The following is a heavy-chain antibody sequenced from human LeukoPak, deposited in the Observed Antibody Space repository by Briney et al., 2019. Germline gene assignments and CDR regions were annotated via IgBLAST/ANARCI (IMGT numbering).Heavy chain of an antibody. CDR3: ARDGTYCGGDCYSRKVNNYYYYMDV. Sequence: GASVKVSCKASGYTFTSYYMHWVRQAPGQGLEWKGIINPSGGSTSYAQKFQGRVTMTRDMSTSTVYMELSSLRSEDTAVYYCARDGTYCGGDCYSRKVNNYYYYMDVWGKGTTVTVSS. J-gene: IGHJ6*03. V-gene: IGHV1-46*01. CDR2: INPSGGST. D-gene: IGHD2-21*02. CDR1: GYTFTSYY.